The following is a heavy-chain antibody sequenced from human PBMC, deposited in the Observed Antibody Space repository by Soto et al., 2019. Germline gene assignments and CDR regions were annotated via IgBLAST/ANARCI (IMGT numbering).Heavy chain of an antibody. CDR1: GYTFTSYG. Sequence: ASVKVSCEASGYTFTSYGITWVRQAPGQGLEWMGWISAYNGNTNFAQKLQGRVTMTTDTSTTTAYMELRSLRSDDTAVYYCARDVVVPAATGGPDYWGQGTLVTVSS. D-gene: IGHD2-2*01. CDR2: ISAYNGNT. J-gene: IGHJ4*02. V-gene: IGHV1-18*01. CDR3: ARDVVVPAATGGPDY.